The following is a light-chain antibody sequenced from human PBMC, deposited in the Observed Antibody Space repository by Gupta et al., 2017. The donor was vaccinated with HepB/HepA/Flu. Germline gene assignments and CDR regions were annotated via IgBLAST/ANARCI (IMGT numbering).Light chain of an antibody. V-gene: IGLV1-40*01. CDR3: QSYDSSLSAPYV. CDR2: GTT. CDR1: GPNIGAGYD. Sequence: QSVLTQPPSVSGAPGQRVTTSCTGSGPNIGAGYDVHWYQQLPGTAPKLLIPGTTNRPSGVPDRFSGSKSGTSASRAITGLQAEDEADYYCQSYDSSLSAPYVFGTGTRVTVL. J-gene: IGLJ1*01.